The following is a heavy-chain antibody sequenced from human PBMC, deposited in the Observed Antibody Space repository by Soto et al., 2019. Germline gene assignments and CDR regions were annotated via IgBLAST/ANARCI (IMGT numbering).Heavy chain of an antibody. J-gene: IGHJ6*02. Sequence: QVQLVQSGAEVKKPGSSVKVSCKASGGTFSSYTISWVRQAPGQGLEWMGRIVPILGIPNYAQKFQGRVTXTXXKATSTAYMELSSLRSEDTAGYYWTRMRGSYGMDVWDQGTTVTVSS. CDR1: GGTFSSYT. CDR2: IVPILGIP. V-gene: IGHV1-69*02. D-gene: IGHD1-1*01. CDR3: TRMRGSYGMDV.